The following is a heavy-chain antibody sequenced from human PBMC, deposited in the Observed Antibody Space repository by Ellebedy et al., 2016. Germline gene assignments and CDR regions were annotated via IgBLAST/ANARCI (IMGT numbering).Heavy chain of an antibody. D-gene: IGHD1-26*01. J-gene: IGHJ6*03. CDR3: AKGRNSGSFYSLTHYYYYMDV. V-gene: IGHV3-23*01. Sequence: GGSLRLSXTASGFKFGNYAMTWVRQAPGWGLEWVSTISGSGPGTYYADSVKGRFTISRDNSKNTVYLQMSSLRAEETAVYYCAKGRNSGSFYSLTHYYYYMDVWGKGTTVTVSS. CDR1: GFKFGNYA. CDR2: ISGSGPGT.